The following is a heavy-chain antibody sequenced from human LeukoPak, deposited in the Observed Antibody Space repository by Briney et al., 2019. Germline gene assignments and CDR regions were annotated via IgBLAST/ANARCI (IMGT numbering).Heavy chain of an antibody. Sequence: GGSLTLSCAASGFTFSDYYMSWIRQAPGKGLEWVSYISSSSSTIYYADSAKGRFTISRDNAKNSLYLQMNSLRAEDTAVYYCARCLYPSCIGGSCYPFAFDPWGQGTLFTVSS. CDR1: GFTFSDYY. V-gene: IGHV3-11*04. D-gene: IGHD2-15*01. J-gene: IGHJ5*02. CDR2: ISSSSSTI. CDR3: ARCLYPSCIGGSCYPFAFDP.